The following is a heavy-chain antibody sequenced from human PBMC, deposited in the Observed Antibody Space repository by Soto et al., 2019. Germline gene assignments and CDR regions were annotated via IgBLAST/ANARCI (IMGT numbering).Heavy chain of an antibody. CDR3: AGIPLGYYDSSGSSQGNAFDI. V-gene: IGHV4-59*01. CDR2: IYYSGST. CDR1: GGSISSYY. Sequence: SETLSLTCTVSGGSISSYYWSWIRQPPGKGLEWIGYIYYSGSTNYNPSLKSRVTISVDTSKNQFSLKLSSVTAADTAVYYCAGIPLGYYDSSGSSQGNAFDIWGQGTMVTVSS. J-gene: IGHJ3*02. D-gene: IGHD3-22*01.